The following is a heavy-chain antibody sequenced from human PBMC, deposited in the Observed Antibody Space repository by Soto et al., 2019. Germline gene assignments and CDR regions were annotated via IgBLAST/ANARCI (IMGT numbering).Heavy chain of an antibody. D-gene: IGHD2-2*02. CDR1: GGSFSGYY. V-gene: IGHV4-34*01. CDR3: ARGRKTLDSDCSSTSCHTASDY. J-gene: IGHJ4*02. CDR2: INHSGST. Sequence: SETLSLTCAVYGGSFSGYYWSWIRQPPGKGLEWIGEINHSGSTNYNPSLKSRVTISVDTSKNQFSLKLSSVTAADTAVYYCARGRKTLDSDCSSTSCHTASDYWGQGTLVTVSS.